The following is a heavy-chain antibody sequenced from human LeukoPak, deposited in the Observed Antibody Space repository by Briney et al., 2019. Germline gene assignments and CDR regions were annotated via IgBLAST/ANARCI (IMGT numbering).Heavy chain of an antibody. J-gene: IGHJ4*02. CDR1: GGSISSGSYY. CDR3: AREGHWDS. V-gene: IGHV4-61*02. CDR2: IYTSGST. Sequence: SETLSLTCTVSGGSISSGSYYWSWIRQPAGKGLEWIGRIYTSGSTNYNPSLKSRVTISVDTSKNQLSLKLSSVTAADTAVYYCAREGHWDSWGQGTLVTVSS. D-gene: IGHD1-1*01.